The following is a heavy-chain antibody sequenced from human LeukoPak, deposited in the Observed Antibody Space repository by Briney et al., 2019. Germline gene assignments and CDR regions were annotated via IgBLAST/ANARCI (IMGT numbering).Heavy chain of an antibody. Sequence: SETLSLTCTVSGGSISPYYWSWIRQSPGKGLEWIGYIYYSGSTNYNPSLKSRVTISVDTSKSQFSLKLSSVTAADTAIYYCAREYGGAYDYWGQGTLVTVPS. CDR2: IYYSGST. J-gene: IGHJ4*02. CDR1: GGSISPYY. CDR3: AREYGGAYDY. V-gene: IGHV4-59*01. D-gene: IGHD4-23*01.